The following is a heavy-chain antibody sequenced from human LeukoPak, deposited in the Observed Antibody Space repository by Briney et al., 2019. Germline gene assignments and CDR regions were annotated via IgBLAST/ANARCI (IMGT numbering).Heavy chain of an antibody. Sequence: PPETLSLTCTVSGGSISSSSYYWGWIRQPPGKGLEWIGEINHSGSTNYNPSLKSRVTISVDTSKNQFSLKLSSVTAADTAVYYCARGRYSSSWPYYYYYMDVWGKGTTVTVSS. CDR1: GGSISSSSYY. CDR2: INHSGST. J-gene: IGHJ6*03. CDR3: ARGRYSSSWPYYYYYMDV. D-gene: IGHD6-13*01. V-gene: IGHV4-39*07.